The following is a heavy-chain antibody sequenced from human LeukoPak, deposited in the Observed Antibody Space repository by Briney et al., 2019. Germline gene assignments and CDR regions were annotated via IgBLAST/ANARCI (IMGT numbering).Heavy chain of an antibody. CDR1: GDSISSGSFY. D-gene: IGHD1-26*01. J-gene: IGHJ4*02. Sequence: PSETLSLTCTVSGDSISSGSFYWSWIRQPAGKGLEWIGRIYTSGGTDYNPSLKGRVTISVDTSKNQFSLKLSSVTAADTAVYYCAIGRGSYHGPKADYWGQGTLVTVSS. V-gene: IGHV4-61*02. CDR2: IYTSGGT. CDR3: AIGRGSYHGPKADY.